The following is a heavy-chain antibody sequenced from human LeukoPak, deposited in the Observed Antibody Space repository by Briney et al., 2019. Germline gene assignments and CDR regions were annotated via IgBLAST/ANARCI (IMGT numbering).Heavy chain of an antibody. V-gene: IGHV3-74*01. D-gene: IGHD3-10*01. J-gene: IGHJ4*02. Sequence: PGGSLRLSCADPGFTFSSYWLHWVCQAPGKGLVWVSRINTDGSSTSYADSVKGRFTISIDNAKNTLYLQMSSLGAEDTAVYYCARHRVYGYYFDYWGQGTLVTVSS. CDR3: ARHRVYGYYFDY. CDR2: INTDGSST. CDR1: GFTFSSYW.